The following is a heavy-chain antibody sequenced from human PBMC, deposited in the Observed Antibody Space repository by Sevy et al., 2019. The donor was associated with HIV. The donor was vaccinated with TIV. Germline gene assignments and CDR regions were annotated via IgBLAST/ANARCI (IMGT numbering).Heavy chain of an antibody. D-gene: IGHD5-12*01. CDR2: IWYDRSNK. V-gene: IGHV3-33*01. CDR1: GFTFSSYG. J-gene: IGHJ4*02. CDR3: ARGREMATILFIDY. Sequence: GGSLRLSCAASGFTFSSYGMHWVRQAPGKGLEWVAVIWYDRSNKYYADSVKGRFTISRDNSKNTLYLQMNSLRAEDTAVYYCARGREMATILFIDYWGQGTLVTVSS.